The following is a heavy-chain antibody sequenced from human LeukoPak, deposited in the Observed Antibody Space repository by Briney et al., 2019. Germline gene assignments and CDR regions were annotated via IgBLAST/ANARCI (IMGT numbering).Heavy chain of an antibody. CDR2: INPNSGGT. J-gene: IGHJ4*02. CDR1: GYTFTGYY. Sequence: ASVKVSCKASGYTFTGYYMHWVRQAPGQGLEWMGWINPNSGGTNYAQKFQGWVTMTRDTSISTAYMERSSLRSEDTAVYYCTRETSSRYFDYWGQGTLVTVSS. V-gene: IGHV1-2*04. CDR3: TRETSSRYFDY.